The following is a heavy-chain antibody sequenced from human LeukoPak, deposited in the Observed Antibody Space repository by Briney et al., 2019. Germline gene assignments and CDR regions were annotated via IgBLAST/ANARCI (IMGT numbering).Heavy chain of an antibody. D-gene: IGHD4-17*01. Sequence: GGSLRLSCAASGFTFTTYWMNWVRQAPGKGLEWVALINPDGSQTIYVDSVKGRFTISRDNAENSLYLQMNTLRAEDTAVYYSARDLGYGALDPWGQGTLVTVSS. CDR2: INPDGSQT. CDR3: ARDLGYGALDP. CDR1: GFTFTTYW. J-gene: IGHJ5*02. V-gene: IGHV3-7*01.